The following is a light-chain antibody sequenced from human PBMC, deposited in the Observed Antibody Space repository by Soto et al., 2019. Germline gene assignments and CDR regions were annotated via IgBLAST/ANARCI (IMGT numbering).Light chain of an antibody. CDR1: SSDIGGYNF. Sequence: QSVLTQPASVSGSPGQSITISCTGTSSDIGGYNFVSWYQHYPGKAPKLLIHDVSNRPSGVSSRFSGSKSGNTASLTISGLQAADEADYYCYSYRTVRTHVFGTGTNLTVL. CDR2: DVS. J-gene: IGLJ1*01. V-gene: IGLV2-14*03. CDR3: YSYRTVRTHV.